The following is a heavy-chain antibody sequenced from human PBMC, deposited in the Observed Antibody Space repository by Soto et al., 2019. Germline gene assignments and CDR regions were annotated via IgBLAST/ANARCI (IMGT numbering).Heavy chain of an antibody. V-gene: IGHV3-23*01. CDR3: ARDERIAVAGTDT. J-gene: IGHJ5*02. CDR2: ISGPGGST. CDR1: GFTFSNYA. Sequence: EVQLLESGGGLVQPGGSLRLSCAASGFTFSNYAMTWVRQAAGKGLEWVSSISGPGGSTYYADSVQGRFTVSRDNSKNTLFLQMTSLRAEATALYYCARDERIAVAGTDTWGQGILVTVTS. D-gene: IGHD6-19*01.